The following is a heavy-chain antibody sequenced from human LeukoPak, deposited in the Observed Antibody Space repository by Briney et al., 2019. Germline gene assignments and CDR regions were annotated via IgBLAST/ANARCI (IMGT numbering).Heavy chain of an antibody. CDR2: FSPSGAT. Sequence: SETLSLTCTVSGGSISSGSYYWGWIRQPPGKGLEWVGSFSPSGATYYNPSLNSRATISRDTSKNQFSLKVTSVTAADTAVYYCARTNAFDYRGQGILVTVSS. CDR3: ARTNAFDY. V-gene: IGHV4-39*07. J-gene: IGHJ4*02. CDR1: GGSISSGSYY.